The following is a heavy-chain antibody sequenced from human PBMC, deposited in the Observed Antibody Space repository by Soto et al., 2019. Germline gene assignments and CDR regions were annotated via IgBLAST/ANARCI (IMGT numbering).Heavy chain of an antibody. Sequence: GASVKVSCKASGYTFTSYGISWVRQAPGQGLEWMGWISAYNGNTNYAQKLQGRVTITTDTSTSTAYMELRSLRSDDTAVYYCARDRYCSGGSCLLNYYYGMDVWGQGTLVTVSS. J-gene: IGHJ6*02. CDR1: GYTFTSYG. D-gene: IGHD2-15*01. CDR2: ISAYNGNT. CDR3: ARDRYCSGGSCLLNYYYGMDV. V-gene: IGHV1-18*01.